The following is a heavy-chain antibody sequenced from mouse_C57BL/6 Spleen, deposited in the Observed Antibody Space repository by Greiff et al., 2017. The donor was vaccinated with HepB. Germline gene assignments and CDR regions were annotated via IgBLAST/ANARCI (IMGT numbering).Heavy chain of an antibody. Sequence: QVQLQQPGAELVMPGASVKLSCKASGYTFTSYWMHWVKQRPGQGLEWIGEIDPSDSYTNYNQKFKGKSTLTVDKSSSTAYMQLSSLTSEDSAVYYCARRDYDGSAMDYWGQGTSVTVSS. CDR3: ARRDYDGSAMDY. CDR1: GYTFTSYW. D-gene: IGHD2-4*01. J-gene: IGHJ4*01. CDR2: IDPSDSYT. V-gene: IGHV1-69*01.